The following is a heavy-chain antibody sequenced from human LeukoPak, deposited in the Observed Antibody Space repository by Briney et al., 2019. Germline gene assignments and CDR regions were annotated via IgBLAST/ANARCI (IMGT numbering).Heavy chain of an antibody. CDR2: ISGSGGST. D-gene: IGHD3-10*01. J-gene: IGHJ4*02. CDR1: GFTFSSYA. CDR3: AKGDDYYGSGSLFDY. Sequence: GGSLRLSCAASGFTFSSYAMSWVRQAPGKGLEWVSAISGSGGSTYYADSVKGRFTISRDNSKNTLYLQMNSLRAEDAAVYYCAKGDDYYGSGSLFDYWGQGTLVTVSS. V-gene: IGHV3-23*01.